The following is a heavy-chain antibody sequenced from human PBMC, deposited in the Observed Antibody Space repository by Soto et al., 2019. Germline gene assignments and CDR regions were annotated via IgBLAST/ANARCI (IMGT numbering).Heavy chain of an antibody. CDR1: GGTFSSYA. J-gene: IGHJ4*02. CDR3: QRGGYCAILPGSRPPVDY. D-gene: IGHD3-9*01. Sequence: QVQLVQSGAEVKKPGSSVKVSCKASGGTFSSYAISWVRQAPGQGLEWMGGIIPIFSTAKYAQKFQGRVTPXAXKGTGTAYMGLSSLRPPDPAVYSCQRGGYCAILPGSRPPVDYWGQGPRVTVSS. V-gene: IGHV1-69*14. CDR2: IIPIFSTA.